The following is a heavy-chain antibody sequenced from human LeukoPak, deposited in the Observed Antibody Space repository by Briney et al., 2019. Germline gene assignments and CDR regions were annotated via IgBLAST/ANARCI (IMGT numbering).Heavy chain of an antibody. CDR2: MYYSGST. CDR3: ASTNNYYDSSGYYYIDY. Sequence: SETLSLTCNVSGGSISSSSYYWGWIRQPPGKGLEWIGSMYYSGSTYYNPSLKSRVTISVDTSKNQFSLKLSSVTAADTAVYYCASTNNYYDSSGYYYIDYWGQGTLVTVSS. V-gene: IGHV4-39*01. CDR1: GGSISSSSYY. J-gene: IGHJ4*02. D-gene: IGHD3-22*01.